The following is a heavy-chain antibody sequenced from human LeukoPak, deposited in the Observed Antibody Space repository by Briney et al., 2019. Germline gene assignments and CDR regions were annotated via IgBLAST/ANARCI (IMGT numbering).Heavy chain of an antibody. CDR2: IDGDGTTA. CDR1: GFSFSGKW. CDR3: GSRYSGSWHTVDY. Sequence: GGSLRLSCVASGFSFSGKWLHWVRQAPGKGLVWVSNIDGDGTTANYVDSVKGRFTIARDNAKNTLYLQMNSLRVEDTAVYYWGSRYSGSWHTVDYWGQGTLVAVSS. D-gene: IGHD6-25*01. J-gene: IGHJ4*02. V-gene: IGHV3-74*01.